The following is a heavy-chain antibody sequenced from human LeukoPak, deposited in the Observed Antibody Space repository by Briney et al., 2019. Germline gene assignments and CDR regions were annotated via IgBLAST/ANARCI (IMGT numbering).Heavy chain of an antibody. D-gene: IGHD4-11*01. CDR2: ISAYNGNT. Sequence: ASVKVSCKVSGYTFTELSLHWVRQAPGKGLEWMGWISAYNGNTNYAQKLQGRVTMTTDTSTSTAYMELRSLRSDDTAVYYCARGVTSGIRHKEFDYWGQGTLVTVSS. V-gene: IGHV1-18*01. CDR3: ARGVTSGIRHKEFDY. J-gene: IGHJ4*02. CDR1: GYTFTELS.